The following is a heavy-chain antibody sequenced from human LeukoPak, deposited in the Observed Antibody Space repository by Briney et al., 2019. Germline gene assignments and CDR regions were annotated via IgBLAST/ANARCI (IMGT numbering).Heavy chain of an antibody. V-gene: IGHV4-4*02. J-gene: IGHJ6*02. CDR2: IYHSGST. Sequence: SETLSLTCAVSGGSISSSNWWSWVRQPPGKGLEWIGEIYHSGSTNYNPSLKSRVTISADKSKNQFSLKLSSVTAADTAVYYCARDPYYYYYGMDVWGQGTTVTVSS. CDR1: GGSISSSNW. CDR3: ARDPYYYYYGMDV.